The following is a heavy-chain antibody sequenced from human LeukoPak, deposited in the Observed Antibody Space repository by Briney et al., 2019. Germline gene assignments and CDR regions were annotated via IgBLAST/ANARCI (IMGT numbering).Heavy chain of an antibody. V-gene: IGHV1-18*01. J-gene: IGHJ4*02. CDR3: AREVATITVAAAGGIDY. Sequence: ASVKVSCKASGYTFNSYGISWVRQAPGQGLEWMGWISGYNGNTKYAQKLQGRVTMTTDTSTSTAYMELRSLRSDDTAVYHCAREVATITVAAAGGIDYWGQGTLVTVSS. CDR2: ISGYNGNT. D-gene: IGHD5-12*01. CDR1: GYTFNSYG.